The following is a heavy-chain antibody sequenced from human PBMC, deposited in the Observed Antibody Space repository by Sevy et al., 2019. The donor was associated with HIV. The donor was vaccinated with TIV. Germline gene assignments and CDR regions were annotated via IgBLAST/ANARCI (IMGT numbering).Heavy chain of an antibody. Sequence: GGSLRLSCAASGFTFITYTMNWVRQAPGKGLEWVSSIGISSSYIYYADSVKGRFTISRANAKNSLYLQMNSLRAEEMAVYYCARANLDSSGSYDAFDIWGQGTMVTVSS. J-gene: IGHJ3*02. CDR2: IGISSSYI. CDR1: GFTFITYT. V-gene: IGHV3-21*01. CDR3: ARANLDSSGSYDAFDI. D-gene: IGHD3-22*01.